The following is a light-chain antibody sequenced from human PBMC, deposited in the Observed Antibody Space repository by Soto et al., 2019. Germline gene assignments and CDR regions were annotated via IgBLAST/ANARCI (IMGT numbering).Light chain of an antibody. CDR3: LQYDSYPVT. J-gene: IGKJ5*01. CDR1: QGISSY. CDR2: AAS. V-gene: IGKV1-9*01. Sequence: DIQLTQSPSFLSASVGDRVTITCRASQGISSYLAWYQQKPGKAPKLLIYAASTLQTGVPSRFSGGGSGTDFALTISSLQPEDFATYYCLQYDSYPVTFGQGTQLEIK.